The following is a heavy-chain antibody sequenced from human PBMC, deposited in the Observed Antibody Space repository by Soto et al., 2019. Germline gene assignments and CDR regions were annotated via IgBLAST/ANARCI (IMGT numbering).Heavy chain of an antibody. CDR3: ASSNIAAAGFYYGMDV. J-gene: IGHJ6*02. CDR2: IYYSGST. D-gene: IGHD6-13*01. V-gene: IGHV4-59*01. CDR1: GDSISSYY. Sequence: PSETLSLTCTVSGDSISSYYWSWIRQPPGKGLEWIGYIYYSGSTNYNPSLKSRVTISVDTSKNQFSLNLSSVTAADTAVYYCASSNIAAAGFYYGMDVWGRGTTVTSP.